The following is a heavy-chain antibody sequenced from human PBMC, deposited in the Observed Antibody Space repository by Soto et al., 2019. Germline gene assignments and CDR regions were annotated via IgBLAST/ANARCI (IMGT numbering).Heavy chain of an antibody. CDR2: INHSGST. V-gene: IGHV4-34*01. Sequence: QVQLQQWGAGLLKPSETLSLTCAVYGGSFSGYYWSWIRQPPGKGLEWIGEINHSGSTNNNPSLKCRVTISVDTSKNQFSLKLSSVTAADTAVYYCARGHPKFGFWGQGTLVTVSS. CDR1: GGSFSGYY. CDR3: ARGHPKFGF. J-gene: IGHJ4*02.